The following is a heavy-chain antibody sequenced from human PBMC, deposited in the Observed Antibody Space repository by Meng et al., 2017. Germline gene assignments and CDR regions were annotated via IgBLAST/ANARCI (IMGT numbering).Heavy chain of an antibody. J-gene: IGHJ4*02. CDR1: GGSFSGYY. CDR3: ASSGYSYGYRFDY. CDR2: INHSGST. Sequence: QGPLPQLGAGLLNPSETLSLPCAVYGGSFSGYYWSWIRQPPGKGLEWIGEINHSGSTNYNPSLKSRVTISVDTSKNQFSLKLSSVTAADTAVYYCASSGYSYGYRFDYWGQGTLVTVSS. V-gene: IGHV4-34*01. D-gene: IGHD5-18*01.